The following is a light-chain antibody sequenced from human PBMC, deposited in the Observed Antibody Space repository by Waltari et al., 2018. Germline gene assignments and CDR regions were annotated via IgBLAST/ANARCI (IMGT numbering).Light chain of an antibody. J-gene: IGLJ2*01. CDR2: SNA. CDR3: ASWGDSLNGMV. Sequence: QTLLTQPPSVSGTPGQTVSIPCSGGNSKIRSNPVNWYQRLPGAAPKLLIFSNAQRPSGVPDRFSGSKSGNSASLTISGLRSEDEADYYCASWGDSLNGMVFGGGTKLTVL. V-gene: IGLV1-44*01. CDR1: NSKIRSNP.